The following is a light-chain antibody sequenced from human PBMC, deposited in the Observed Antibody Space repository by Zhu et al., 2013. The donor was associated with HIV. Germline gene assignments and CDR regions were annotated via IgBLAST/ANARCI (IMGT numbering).Light chain of an antibody. V-gene: IGKV1-5*03. CDR1: QSISSW. CDR2: KAS. J-gene: IGKJ5*01. CDR3: QQFNNYPPIT. Sequence: DIQMTQSPSTLSASIGDRVTITCRASQSISSWLAWYQQKPGKAPKLLIYKASSLEREVPSRFSGSGSGTDFTLTIRSLQPEDSATYYCQQFNNYPPITFGQGTRLEIK.